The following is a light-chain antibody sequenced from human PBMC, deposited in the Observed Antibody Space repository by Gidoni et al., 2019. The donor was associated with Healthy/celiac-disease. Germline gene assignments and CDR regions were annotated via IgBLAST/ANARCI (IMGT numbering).Light chain of an antibody. J-gene: IGLJ2*01. CDR2: QDR. CDR3: QAWDSSNVV. V-gene: IGLV3-1*01. CDR1: KLGDKY. Sequence: SYELTQPPSVSVSPGQTASITCSGDKLGDKYACWYQQKPGQSPVLVIYQDRKRPSGIPERFSGSNSGNTDTLTISGTQAMDEADYYCQAWDSSNVVFGGGTKLTVL.